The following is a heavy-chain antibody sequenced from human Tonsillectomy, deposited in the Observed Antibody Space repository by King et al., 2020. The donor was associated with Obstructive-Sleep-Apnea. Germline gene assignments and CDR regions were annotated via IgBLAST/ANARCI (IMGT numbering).Heavy chain of an antibody. Sequence: QLVQSGAEVKKPGASVRVSCKASGYTFTYYGISWVRQAPGQGLEVMGWISAYNGDTNYAQKIQGRVTVTTDTSTGTAYMDLRSLRSDDTAVYFCARDHYSSSWSTHGYYYGMDVWGQGTTVTVS. V-gene: IGHV1-18*01. CDR3: ARDHYSSSWSTHGYYYGMDV. J-gene: IGHJ6*02. D-gene: IGHD6-13*01. CDR2: ISAYNGDT. CDR1: GYTFTYYG.